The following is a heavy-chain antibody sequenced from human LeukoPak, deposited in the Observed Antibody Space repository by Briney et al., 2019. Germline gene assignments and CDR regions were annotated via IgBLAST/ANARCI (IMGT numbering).Heavy chain of an antibody. CDR3: AKGPTYDSLPYYFDY. Sequence: PGGSLRLSCSASGFTFSYYAMHWVRQAAGKGLDIVSGISSNGGSTYYADSLKGRFTVSRDNSNNTLYLQMSSLRAEDTAIYYCAKGPTYDSLPYYFDYWGQGTLVTVSS. D-gene: IGHD3-22*01. V-gene: IGHV3-64D*09. J-gene: IGHJ4*02. CDR2: ISSNGGST. CDR1: GFTFSYYA.